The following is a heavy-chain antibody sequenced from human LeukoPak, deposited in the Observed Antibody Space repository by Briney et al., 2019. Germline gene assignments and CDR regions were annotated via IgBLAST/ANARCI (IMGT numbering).Heavy chain of an antibody. CDR2: ISETGGTR. Sequence: GGSLRLSCTASGFAFSNYALSWVRQAPGKGLEWVSAISETGGTRNYVDSVKGRFTISRDTTKNTLYLQMSSLRAEDTALYYCAREMATITYAFDIWGQGTMVTVSS. CDR1: GFAFSNYA. CDR3: AREMATITYAFDI. J-gene: IGHJ3*02. D-gene: IGHD5-24*01. V-gene: IGHV3-23*01.